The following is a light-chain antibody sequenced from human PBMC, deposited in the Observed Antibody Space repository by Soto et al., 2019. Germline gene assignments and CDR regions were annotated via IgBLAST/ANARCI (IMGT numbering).Light chain of an antibody. J-gene: IGLJ3*02. CDR1: SSNIGNNY. Sequence: QSVLTQPPSVSVAPGQKVTISCSGTSSNIGNNYVSWYQQFPGTAPKLLIYDNNKRPSGIPDRFSGSKSGTSATLGITGLQTGDEADYYCGTWDSSLSARVFGGGTKVTVL. CDR2: DNN. CDR3: GTWDSSLSARV. V-gene: IGLV1-51*01.